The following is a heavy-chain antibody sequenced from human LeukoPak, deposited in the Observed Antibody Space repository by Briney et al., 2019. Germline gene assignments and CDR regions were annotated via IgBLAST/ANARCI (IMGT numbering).Heavy chain of an antibody. Sequence: PSETLSLTCTVSGGSMSSSSYYWGWIREPPGKGLEWIGTIYNSENTYDNPSLKSRVTISVDTFKNQFSLNLSSVTAADTAVYYCARGRGRYSNGWYKVDNWGQGTLVTVSS. CDR3: ARGRGRYSNGWYKVDN. CDR1: GGSMSSSSYY. D-gene: IGHD6-19*01. CDR2: IYNSENT. V-gene: IGHV4-39*07. J-gene: IGHJ4*02.